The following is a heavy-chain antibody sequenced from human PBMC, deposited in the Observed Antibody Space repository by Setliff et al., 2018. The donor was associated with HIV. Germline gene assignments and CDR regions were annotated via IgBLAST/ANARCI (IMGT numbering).Heavy chain of an antibody. CDR2: IYHSGNT. CDR3: ASAGPYCGDDCPYNWLTP. Sequence: SETLSLTCTVSGGSISSSSYYWGWIRQPPGKGLEWIGSIYHSGNTYYMPSLQSRVTISVDMSKNQFSLNLNSVTAADTAVYYCASAGPYCGDDCPYNWLTPWGQGTLVTVSS. J-gene: IGHJ5*02. CDR1: GGSISSSSYY. V-gene: IGHV4-39*01. D-gene: IGHD2-21*02.